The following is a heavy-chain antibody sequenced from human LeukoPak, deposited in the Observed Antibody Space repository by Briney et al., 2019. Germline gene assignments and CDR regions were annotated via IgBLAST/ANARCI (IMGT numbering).Heavy chain of an antibody. D-gene: IGHD2-15*01. CDR2: INPGGGST. V-gene: IGHV1-46*01. CDR3: AIDGEYCSGGTCYYFDY. CDR1: GYTFTSYY. J-gene: IGHJ4*02. Sequence: ASVKVSCKASGYTFTSYYMHWVRQAPGQGLEWMGIINPGGGSTSYAQKFQGRVAMTGDMSTSTVYLELSGLRSEDTAVYYCAIDGEYCSGGTCYYFDYWGQGTLVTVSS.